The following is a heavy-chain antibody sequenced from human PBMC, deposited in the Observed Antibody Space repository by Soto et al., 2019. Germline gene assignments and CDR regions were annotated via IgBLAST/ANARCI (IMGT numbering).Heavy chain of an antibody. CDR2: VYDSGLT. D-gene: IGHD6-13*01. Sequence: QVQLQESGPGLVKPSETLSLTCTVSGGSITGYSWSWIRQPPGKGLEWLGYVYDSGLTNYNPSLKSRVIMALNMSKNQFSLQLSSLTAEDTAVYYCAAAGSIYFYYYMDVWGKGTTVTVSS. CDR1: GGSITGYS. CDR3: AAAGSIYFYYYMDV. J-gene: IGHJ6*03. V-gene: IGHV4-59*08.